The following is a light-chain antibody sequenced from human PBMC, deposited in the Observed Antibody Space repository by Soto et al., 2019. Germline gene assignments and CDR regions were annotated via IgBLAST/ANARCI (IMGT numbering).Light chain of an antibody. V-gene: IGKV3-11*01. CDR1: QSVSSY. J-gene: IGKJ5*01. Sequence: EIVLTQSPATLSLSPGERATLSCRASQSVSSYLAWYQQKPGQAPRLLIYDASNKATGIPARFGGSGSGTEFTLTISSLEPEDFAVYYCQQRRNWPITFGQGTRLEIK. CDR2: DAS. CDR3: QQRRNWPIT.